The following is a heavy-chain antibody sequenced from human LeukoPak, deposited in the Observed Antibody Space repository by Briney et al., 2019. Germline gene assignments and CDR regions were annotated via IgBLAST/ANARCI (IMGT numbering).Heavy chain of an antibody. CDR2: INSDGSST. CDR3: ARAERWLQELFDY. V-gene: IGHV3-74*01. Sequence: GGSLRLSCAASGFTFSSYWMHWVRQAPGKGLVWVSRINSDGSSTSYADSVKGRFTISRDNAKNTLYLQTNSLRAEDTAVYYCARAERWLQELFDYWGQGTLVTVSS. D-gene: IGHD1-26*01. CDR1: GFTFSSYW. J-gene: IGHJ4*02.